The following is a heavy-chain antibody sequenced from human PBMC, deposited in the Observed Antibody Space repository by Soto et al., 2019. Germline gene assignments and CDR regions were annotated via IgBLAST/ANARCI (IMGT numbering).Heavy chain of an antibody. D-gene: IGHD3-22*01. CDR1: GGSISSGGYY. V-gene: IGHV4-31*03. CDR3: ARDLNDSSGYTLAFDI. Sequence: QVQLQESGPGLVKPSQTLSLTCTVSGGSISSGGYYWSWIRQHPGKGLEWIGYIYYSGSTYYNLSLKSRVTISVDTSKNQFSLKLSSVTAADTAVYYCARDLNDSSGYTLAFDIWGQGTMVTVSS. CDR2: IYYSGST. J-gene: IGHJ3*02.